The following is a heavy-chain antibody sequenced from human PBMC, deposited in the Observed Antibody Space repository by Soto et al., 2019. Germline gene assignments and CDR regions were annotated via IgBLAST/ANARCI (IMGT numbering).Heavy chain of an antibody. CDR2: IYYSGST. J-gene: IGHJ4*02. CDR1: GGSISSYY. Sequence: SETLSLTCTVSGGSISSYYCSWIRQPPGKGLEWIGYIYYSGSTNYNPSLKSRVTISVDTSKNQFSLKLSSVTAADTAAYYCARRYGASFDYWGQGTLVTVSS. CDR3: ARRYGASFDY. V-gene: IGHV4-59*01. D-gene: IGHD4-17*01.